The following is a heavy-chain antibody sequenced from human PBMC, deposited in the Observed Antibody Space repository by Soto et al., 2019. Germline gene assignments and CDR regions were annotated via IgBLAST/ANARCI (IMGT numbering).Heavy chain of an antibody. CDR2: IIDSGGST. V-gene: IGHV3-23*01. J-gene: IGHJ6*02. Sequence: GGSLRLSCAAAGGTFSSCAGGWVRQAPGKGLEWVSDIIDSGGSTYYADSVKGRFTISRDNSKSTLYLQMNSLRAEDTALYYCAKGRSYYYYSGVDVWGQGTTVTVSS. CDR3: AKGRSYYYYSGVDV. CDR1: GGTFSSCA.